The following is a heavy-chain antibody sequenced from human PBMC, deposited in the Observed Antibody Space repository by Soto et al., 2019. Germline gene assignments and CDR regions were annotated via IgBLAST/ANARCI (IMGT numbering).Heavy chain of an antibody. CDR2: ISYDGSNK. D-gene: IGHD6-19*01. J-gene: IGHJ4*02. V-gene: IGHV3-30-3*01. Sequence: QVQLVESGGGVVQPGRSLRLSCAASGFTFSSYAMHWVRQAPGKGLEWVAVISYDGSNKYYADSVKGRFTISRDNSKNTLYQQMLSLRAEDTAVYYCARDLGSEAYLDYWGQGTLVSVFS. CDR1: GFTFSSYA. CDR3: ARDLGSEAYLDY.